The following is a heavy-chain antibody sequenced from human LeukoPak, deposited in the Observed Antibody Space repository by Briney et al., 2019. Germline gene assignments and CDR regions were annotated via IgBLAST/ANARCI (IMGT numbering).Heavy chain of an antibody. V-gene: IGHV4-59*11. CDR1: GGSINCHF. J-gene: IGHJ4*02. CDR3: ARDGYSGSSLFDY. Sequence: PSETLPLTCTVSGGSINCHFWSWIRQPPGKGLEWIGYIHSTGSTNYNPSLKSRVTISVDTSRNQFSLKLSSVTAADTAVYYCARDGYSGSSLFDYWGRGALVTVSS. CDR2: IHSTGST. D-gene: IGHD5-12*01.